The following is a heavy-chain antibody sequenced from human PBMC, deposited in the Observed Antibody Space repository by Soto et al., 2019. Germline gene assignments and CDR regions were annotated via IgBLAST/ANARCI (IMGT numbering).Heavy chain of an antibody. J-gene: IGHJ6*02. D-gene: IGHD5-18*01. Sequence: PSETLSLTCSVSGGSIRSYYWSWIRQSPEKGLEWIGYFYHSGNSNYNPSLKSRVTISVDTSKNQLSLSLRSVTAADTAVYFCARISSVDPYGYVNGGLDVWGQGPTVTVS. CDR3: ARISSVDPYGYVNGGLDV. CDR2: FYHSGNS. V-gene: IGHV4-59*01. CDR1: GGSIRSYY.